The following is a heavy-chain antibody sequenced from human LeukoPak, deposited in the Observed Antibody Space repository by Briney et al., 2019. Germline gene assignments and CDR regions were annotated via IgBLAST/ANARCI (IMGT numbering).Heavy chain of an antibody. CDR2: IYPGDSDT. V-gene: IGHV5-51*01. J-gene: IGHJ4*02. D-gene: IGHD5-18*01. CDR1: GYSFTNYW. Sequence: GESLKISCKRSGYSFTNYWIGWVRQMPGKGLEWMGIIYPGDSDTRYSPSFQGQVTMSDDKSISTAYLQWSSLKASDTAMYYCARRGYNYDTDYFDYWGQGTLVTVSS. CDR3: ARRGYNYDTDYFDY.